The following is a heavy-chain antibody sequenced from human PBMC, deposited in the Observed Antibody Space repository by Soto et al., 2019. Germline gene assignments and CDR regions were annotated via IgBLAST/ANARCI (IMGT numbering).Heavy chain of an antibody. D-gene: IGHD6-19*01. CDR1: GFTFSSYA. Sequence: QVQLVESGGGVVQPGRSLRLSCAASGFTFSSYAMHWVRQAPGKGLEWVAVISYDGSNKHYADSVKGRFTISRDNSKNTLYLQMNSLRAEDTAVYYCATSEVPYSSGWYDWGQRTLVTVSS. J-gene: IGHJ4*02. CDR3: ATSEVPYSSGWYD. CDR2: ISYDGSNK. V-gene: IGHV3-30-3*01.